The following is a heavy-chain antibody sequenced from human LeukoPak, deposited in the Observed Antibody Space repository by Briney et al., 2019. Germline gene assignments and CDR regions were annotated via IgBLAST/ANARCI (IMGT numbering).Heavy chain of an antibody. V-gene: IGHV3-7*04. J-gene: IGHJ4*02. D-gene: IGHD5-18*01. Sequence: GGSLRLSCAASGFTFSRCWMSCVRQAPGKGLEWVANIRQDGSEKYCVDSVKGRFTISRDNAKNSMFLQMNSLRAEDTAVYFCARSVDTSMVFDYWGQGILVTVSS. CDR1: GFTFSRCW. CDR2: IRQDGSEK. CDR3: ARSVDTSMVFDY.